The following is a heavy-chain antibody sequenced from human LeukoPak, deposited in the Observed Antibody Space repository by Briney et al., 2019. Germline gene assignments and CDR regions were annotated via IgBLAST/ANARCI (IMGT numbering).Heavy chain of an antibody. J-gene: IGHJ6*03. D-gene: IGHD6-13*01. Sequence: PGGSLRLSCVASGFSFSSYSMNWVRQAPGKGLEWVSYISSGSNTIDYADSVKGRFTISRDNAKSSLYLQMNSLRAEDTAVYYCARDLSAPPHLVTYYYYMDVWGKGATVTVSS. CDR3: ARDLSAPPHLVTYYYYMDV. V-gene: IGHV3-48*01. CDR2: ISSGSNTI. CDR1: GFSFSSYS.